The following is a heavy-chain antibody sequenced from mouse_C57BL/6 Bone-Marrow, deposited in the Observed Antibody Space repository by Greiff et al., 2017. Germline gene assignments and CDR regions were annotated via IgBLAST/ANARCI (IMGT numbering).Heavy chain of an antibody. D-gene: IGHD4-1*02. CDR2: IRNKANGYTT. J-gene: IGHJ4*01. CDR3: ARSTGTSRYAMDY. V-gene: IGHV7-3*01. Sequence: EVHLVESGGGLVQPGGSLSLSCAASGFTFTDYYMSWVRQPPGKALEWLGFIRNKANGYTTEYSASVKGRFTISRDNSQSILYLQMNALRAEDSATYDCARSTGTSRYAMDYWGQGTSVTVSS. CDR1: GFTFTDYY.